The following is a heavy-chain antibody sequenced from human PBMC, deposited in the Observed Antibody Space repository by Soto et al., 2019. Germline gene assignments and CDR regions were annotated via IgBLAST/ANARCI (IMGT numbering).Heavy chain of an antibody. Sequence: GGSLRLSCAASGFTFSSYAMSWVRQAPGQGLEWVSYISARGDTMYYADSVKGRFTISRDNAKNSLYLQMNSLRAEDTAVYYCARDGYSDGYNRPKDYWGRGTLVTVSS. V-gene: IGHV3-48*04. CDR2: ISARGDTM. CDR3: ARDGYSDGYNRPKDY. J-gene: IGHJ4*02. CDR1: GFTFSSYA. D-gene: IGHD2-21*01.